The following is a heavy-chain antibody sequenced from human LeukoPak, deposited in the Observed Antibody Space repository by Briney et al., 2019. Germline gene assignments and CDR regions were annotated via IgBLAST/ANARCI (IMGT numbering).Heavy chain of an antibody. Sequence: ASVKVSCKASGYTFPANYMHWVRQAPGQGLEWMGWINPNSGDTNCAQNFQGRVSMTRDTSISTAYLDLSGLRSDDTALYYCARGLGWDSGTYLGAWGQGTLVTVSS. CDR2: INPNSGDT. V-gene: IGHV1-2*02. CDR1: GYTFPANY. D-gene: IGHD1-26*01. J-gene: IGHJ5*02. CDR3: ARGLGWDSGTYLGA.